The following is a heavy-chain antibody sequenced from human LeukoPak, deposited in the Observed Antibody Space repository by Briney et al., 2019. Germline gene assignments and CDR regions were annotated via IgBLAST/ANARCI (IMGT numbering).Heavy chain of an antibody. V-gene: IGHV3-21*01. CDR3: APPGGVGARHFDY. CDR2: ISSSSSYI. CDR1: GFTFSSYS. J-gene: IGHJ4*02. Sequence: PGGSLRLSCAASGFTFSSYSMNWVRQAPGKGLEWVSSISSSSSYIHYADSVKGRFTISRDNAKNSLYLQMNSLRAEDTAVYYCAPPGGVGARHFDYWGQGTLVTVSS. D-gene: IGHD1-26*01.